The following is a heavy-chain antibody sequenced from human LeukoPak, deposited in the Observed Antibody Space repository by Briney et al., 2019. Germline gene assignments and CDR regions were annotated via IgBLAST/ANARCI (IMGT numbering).Heavy chain of an antibody. J-gene: IGHJ4*02. CDR2: IYVGGGT. CDR1: GFTVSNNY. V-gene: IGHV3-66*01. Sequence: GGSLRLSCEASGFTVSNNYMSWVRQAPGKGLEWVSIIYVGGGTYYADSVKGRFIMSRDNSKNTLYLQMNSLRADDTAVYYCARGQYYGSQSSRAFDFWAQGTLSPSPQ. CDR3: ARGQYYGSQSSRAFDF. D-gene: IGHD3-10*01.